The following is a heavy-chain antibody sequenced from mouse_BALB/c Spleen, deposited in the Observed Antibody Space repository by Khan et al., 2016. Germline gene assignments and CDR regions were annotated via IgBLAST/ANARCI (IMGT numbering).Heavy chain of an antibody. V-gene: IGHV3-2*02. J-gene: IGHJ2*01. CDR3: ARSPLYGYDPYYFDY. CDR2: ISYSGSS. D-gene: IGHD2-2*01. CDR1: GYSITSDYA. Sequence: EVQLQESGPGLMKPSQSLSLTCNVTGYSITSDYAWNWIRQFPGNKLEWMGYISYSGSSSYNPSLKSRISVTRDTSQNQFFLQLNSVTTEDTATYYCARSPLYGYDPYYFDYWGQGTTLTVSS.